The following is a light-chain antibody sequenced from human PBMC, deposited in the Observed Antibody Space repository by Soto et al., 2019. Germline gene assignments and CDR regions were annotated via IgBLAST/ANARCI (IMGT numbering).Light chain of an antibody. Sequence: EVVLTQSPGTLSLSPGAQASLSCRASQSTNYLTWYQQKPGQAPRLLIYDASNRATGIPVRFSGSGSGTDYTLTITNLEPEDFAIYYCQQRSNWPWTFGQGTKVDIK. CDR2: DAS. V-gene: IGKV3-11*01. CDR3: QQRSNWPWT. J-gene: IGKJ1*01. CDR1: QSTNY.